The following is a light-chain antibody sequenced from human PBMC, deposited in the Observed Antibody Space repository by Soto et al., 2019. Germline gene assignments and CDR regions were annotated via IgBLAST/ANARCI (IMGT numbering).Light chain of an antibody. CDR3: QQRSNSQA. Sequence: EIVLTQSPATLSVSPGERATLSCRASQSVSCCLAWYQQKPGQGPSLLIYAASTRAAGLPARFSGSGSATDFPITISRLAPEDFAVYYRQQRSNSQAFGQGTRLEIK. CDR2: AAS. V-gene: IGKV3D-11*02. J-gene: IGKJ5*01. CDR1: QSVSCC.